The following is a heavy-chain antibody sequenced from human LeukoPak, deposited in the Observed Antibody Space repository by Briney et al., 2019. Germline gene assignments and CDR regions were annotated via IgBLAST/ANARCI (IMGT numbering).Heavy chain of an antibody. CDR3: ARGPNHYCHMDF. CDR1: GYSFTGYY. Sequence: ASVKVSCKASGYSFTGYYIHWVRQAPGQGLEWMGWINPDGGVTKSAQNFQGRVTMTRDKSINTVYMELSGLTSDDTALYYCARGPNHYCHMDFWGTGTTVSVSS. V-gene: IGHV1-2*02. D-gene: IGHD2-8*01. J-gene: IGHJ6*03. CDR2: INPDGGVT.